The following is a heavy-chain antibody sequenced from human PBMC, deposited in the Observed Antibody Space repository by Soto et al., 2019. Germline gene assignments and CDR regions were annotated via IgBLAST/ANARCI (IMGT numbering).Heavy chain of an antibody. J-gene: IGHJ6*02. V-gene: IGHV1-18*01. CDR3: AKNGQPPYYYYGLDV. D-gene: IGHD2-8*01. Sequence: GASVKVSCKASGYTFTRYGISWVRQAPGQGLEWMGWISGYNGDANYAQRFQGRVSMTIDTSTTTAYMELRTLTPDDTAVYYCAKNGQPPYYYYGLDVWGQGITVTVSS. CDR1: GYTFTRYG. CDR2: ISGYNGDA.